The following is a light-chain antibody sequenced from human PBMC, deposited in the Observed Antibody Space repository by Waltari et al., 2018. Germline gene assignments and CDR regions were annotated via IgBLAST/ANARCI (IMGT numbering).Light chain of an antibody. Sequence: EIVLTQSPATLSLSPGESATLSCRASESVSSYLAWYQQNPGQAPRLLIYDASNRATGIPARFSGSGSGTDFTLTISSLEPEDFAVYYCQQRSNWPPLFGQGTRLEIK. CDR3: QQRSNWPPL. CDR1: ESVSSY. J-gene: IGKJ5*01. CDR2: DAS. V-gene: IGKV3-11*01.